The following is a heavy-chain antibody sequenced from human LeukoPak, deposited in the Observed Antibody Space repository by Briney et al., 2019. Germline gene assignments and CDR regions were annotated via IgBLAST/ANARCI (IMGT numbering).Heavy chain of an antibody. Sequence: SETLSLTCAVYGGSFSGYYWSWIRQPPGKGLEWIGEINHSGSTNYNPSLKSRVTISVDTSKNQFSLKLSSVTAADTAVYYCARTKSIVGATTYAFDTWGQGTMVTVSS. V-gene: IGHV4-34*01. J-gene: IGHJ3*02. CDR2: INHSGST. D-gene: IGHD1-26*01. CDR1: GGSFSGYY. CDR3: ARTKSIVGATTYAFDT.